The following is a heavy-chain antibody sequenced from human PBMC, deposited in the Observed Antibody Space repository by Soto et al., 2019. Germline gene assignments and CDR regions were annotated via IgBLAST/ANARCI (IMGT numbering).Heavy chain of an antibody. CDR2: IYYSGST. Sequence: QLQLQESGPRLVKPSETLSLTCSVSGGSISSSSYSWGWIRQPPGKGLEWIGTIYYSGSTHYNPTLEGRFAISADTPNDQLSLRLSSVTAADTAVYYCGRQPGHCGSTTCFGYSSVDVWGQGTTVTVS. J-gene: IGHJ6*02. CDR1: GGSISSSSYS. V-gene: IGHV4-39*01. D-gene: IGHD2-2*01. CDR3: GRQPGHCGSTTCFGYSSVDV.